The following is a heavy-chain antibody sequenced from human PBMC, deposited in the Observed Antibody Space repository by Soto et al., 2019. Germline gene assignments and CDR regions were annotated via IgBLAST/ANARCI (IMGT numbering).Heavy chain of an antibody. V-gene: IGHV3-30-3*01. D-gene: IGHD2-2*01. Sequence: GGSLRLSCAASGFTFSSYAMHWVRQAPGKGLEWVAVISYDGSNKYFADSVKGRFTISRDNSKNTLYLQMNSLRAEDTAFYYCASTVVVPAATVKKLVLDPWGQGTLVTVSS. CDR3: ASTVVVPAATVKKLVLDP. J-gene: IGHJ5*02. CDR1: GFTFSSYA. CDR2: ISYDGSNK.